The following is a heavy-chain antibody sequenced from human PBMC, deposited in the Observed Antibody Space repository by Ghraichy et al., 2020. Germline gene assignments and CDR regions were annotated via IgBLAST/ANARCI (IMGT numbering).Heavy chain of an antibody. Sequence: GGSLRLSCAASGFTFSSYAMSWVRQAPGKGLEWVSAISGSGGSTFYADSVRGRFTISRDNSKSTLYLQMNSLRVEDTALYYCANRIAVPGSSRGPCDYWGHGTLVTVSS. D-gene: IGHD6-19*01. CDR2: ISGSGGST. CDR3: ANRIAVPGSSRGPCDY. J-gene: IGHJ4*01. CDR1: GFTFSSYA. V-gene: IGHV3-23*01.